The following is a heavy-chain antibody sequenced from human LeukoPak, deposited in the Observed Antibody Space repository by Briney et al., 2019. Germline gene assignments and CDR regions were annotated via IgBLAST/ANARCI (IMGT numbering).Heavy chain of an antibody. D-gene: IGHD3-22*01. CDR2: IYYSGST. J-gene: IGHJ4*02. CDR3: ARHRPSYDSSGYLIDY. V-gene: IGHV4-39*01. CDR1: GGSISSYY. Sequence: PSETLSLTCTVSGGSISSYYWGWIRQPPGKGLEWIGSIYYSGSTYYNPSLKSRVTISVDTSKNQLPLKLSSVTAADTAVYYCARHRPSYDSSGYLIDYWGQGTLVTVSS.